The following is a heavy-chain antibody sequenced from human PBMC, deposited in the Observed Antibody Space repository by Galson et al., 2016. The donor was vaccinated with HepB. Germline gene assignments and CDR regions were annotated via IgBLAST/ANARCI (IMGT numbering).Heavy chain of an antibody. Sequence: SLRLSCAASRFTFSTSVMNWVRQAPGKGLEWVSTINGGGDTTYSADAVKGRFTISRDNSRNTLSLQMNSLRGEDTAVYYCARRAGPGWGAFDMWGQGTMVTVSP. J-gene: IGHJ3*02. CDR2: INGGGDTT. D-gene: IGHD1-14*01. CDR3: ARRAGPGWGAFDM. CDR1: RFTFSTSV. V-gene: IGHV3-23*01.